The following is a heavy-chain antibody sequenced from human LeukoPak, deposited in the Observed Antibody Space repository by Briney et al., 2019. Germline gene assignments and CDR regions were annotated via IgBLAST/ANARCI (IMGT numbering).Heavy chain of an antibody. D-gene: IGHD6-6*01. CDR2: IYYSGST. CDR3: AREGIAARADY. J-gene: IGHJ4*02. Sequence: PSETLSLTCTVSGGSISSYYWSWIRQPPGKGLEWIGYIYYSGSTNYNPSLKSRVTISVDTSKNQFSLKLSSVTAADTAVYYCAREGIAARADYWGQGTLVTVSS. CDR1: GGSISSYY. V-gene: IGHV4-59*12.